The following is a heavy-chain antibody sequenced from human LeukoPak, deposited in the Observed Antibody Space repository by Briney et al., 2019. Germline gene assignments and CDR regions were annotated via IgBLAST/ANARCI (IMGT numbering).Heavy chain of an antibody. CDR1: GGSISSYY. J-gene: IGHJ4*02. V-gene: IGHV4-59*01. CDR2: IYYSGST. D-gene: IGHD3-10*01. Sequence: PSETLSLTCTVSGGSISSYYWSWIRQPPGKGLEWIGYIYYSGSTNYNPSLKSRVTISVDTSKNQFSLKLSSVTAADTAVYYCAGDIGSGSFDYWGQGTLVTVSS. CDR3: AGDIGSGSFDY.